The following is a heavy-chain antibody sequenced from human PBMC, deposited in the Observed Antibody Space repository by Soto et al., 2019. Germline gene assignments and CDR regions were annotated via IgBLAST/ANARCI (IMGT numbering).Heavy chain of an antibody. V-gene: IGHV3-30*18. CDR2: ISDNGDKR. CDR1: GFTFSSYG. CDR3: AKARVRIVGANSFDY. D-gene: IGHD1-26*01. Sequence: GGSLRLSCVASGFTFSSYGMHWVRQPPGKGLEWVALISDNGDKRYYADSVKGRFTISRDNSKNTLYLQMNGLRPGDTAVYFCAKARVRIVGANSFDYWGQGSLVTVS. J-gene: IGHJ4*02.